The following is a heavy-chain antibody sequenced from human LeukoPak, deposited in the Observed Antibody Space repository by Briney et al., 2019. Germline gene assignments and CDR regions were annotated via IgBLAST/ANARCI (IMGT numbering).Heavy chain of an antibody. D-gene: IGHD3-10*01. V-gene: IGHV3-7*05. CDR2: IKEDGSEK. J-gene: IGHJ3*02. Sequence: PGGPLGLSCAASGFTFSRYWMTWVRQAPGKGLEWVANIKEDGSEKHYVDSVKGRFTISRDNAENSLYLQMNSLRAEDTAVYYCAKFGLAGSGRYHDAFDIWGQGTMVTVSS. CDR3: AKFGLAGSGRYHDAFDI. CDR1: GFTFSRYW.